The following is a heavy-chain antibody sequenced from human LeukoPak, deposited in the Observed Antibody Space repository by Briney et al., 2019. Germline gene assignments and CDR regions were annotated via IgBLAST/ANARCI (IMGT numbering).Heavy chain of an antibody. V-gene: IGHV3-64*01. Sequence: GGSLRLSCAASGFTFSSYAMHWVRQAPGKGLEYVSAISSNGGSTYYANSVKGRFTISRDNSKNTLYLQMGRLRAEDMAVYYCARDSTWTTDYYYYMDVWGKGTTVTVSS. J-gene: IGHJ6*03. CDR1: GFTFSSYA. CDR2: ISSNGGST. CDR3: ARDSTWTTDYYYYMDV. D-gene: IGHD4-17*01.